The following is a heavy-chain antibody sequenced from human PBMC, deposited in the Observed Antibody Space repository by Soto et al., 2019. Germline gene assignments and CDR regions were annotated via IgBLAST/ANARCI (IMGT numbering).Heavy chain of an antibody. CDR1: GFTFSTYW. J-gene: IGHJ3*02. CDR3: ARGDYYDTSGPFSDAFDI. CDR2: IKPDGSEK. Sequence: SCAASGFTFSTYWMSWVRQAPGKGLEWVANIKPDGSEKWYVDSVKGRFTISRDNAKNSLYLQILSLRADNTAVYYCARGDYYDTSGPFSDAFDIWGQGTMVTVS. V-gene: IGHV3-7*04. D-gene: IGHD3-22*01.